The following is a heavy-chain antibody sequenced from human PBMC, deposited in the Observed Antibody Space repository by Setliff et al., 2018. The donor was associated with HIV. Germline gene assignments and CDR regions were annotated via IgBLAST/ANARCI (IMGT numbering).Heavy chain of an antibody. V-gene: IGHV4-39*01. CDR3: ARHPRHYNILTGYRYYYMDV. CDR1: GVSISSSSYF. CDR2: IYFGGST. Sequence: SETLSLTCAVSGVSISSSSYFWGWIRRPPGTGLDWIGSIYFGGSTYYNPSLESRVTISMDTSKNQFSLKLTSVTAADTAVYYCARHPRHYNILTGYRYYYMDVWGKGTTVTVSS. J-gene: IGHJ6*03. D-gene: IGHD3-9*01.